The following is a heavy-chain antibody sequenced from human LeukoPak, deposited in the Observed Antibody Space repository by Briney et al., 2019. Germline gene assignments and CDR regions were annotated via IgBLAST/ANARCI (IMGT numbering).Heavy chain of an antibody. J-gene: IGHJ4*02. Sequence: SQTLSLTCTVSGGSISSGSYYWSWIRQPAGKGLEWIGRIYTSGSTNYNPSLKSRVTISVDTSKNQFSLKLSSVTAADTAVYYCARSAQLPHSDYWGQGTLVTVSS. D-gene: IGHD2-2*01. V-gene: IGHV4-61*02. CDR3: ARSAQLPHSDY. CDR1: GGSISSGSYY. CDR2: IYTSGST.